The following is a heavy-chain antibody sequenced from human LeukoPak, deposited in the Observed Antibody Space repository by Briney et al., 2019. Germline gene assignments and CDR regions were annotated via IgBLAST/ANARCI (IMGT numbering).Heavy chain of an antibody. CDR3: ARVPYYDFWSGYYTTPYYYYGMDV. CDR1: GFTFSSYA. V-gene: IGHV3-30-3*01. CDR2: ISYDGSNK. J-gene: IGHJ6*02. D-gene: IGHD3-3*01. Sequence: PGRSLRLSCAASGFTFSSYAMHWVRRAPGKGLEWVAVISYDGSNKYFADSVKGRFTISRDNSKNTLYLRMNSLRTEDTAVYFCARVPYYDFWSGYYTTPYYYYGMDVWGQGTTVTVSS.